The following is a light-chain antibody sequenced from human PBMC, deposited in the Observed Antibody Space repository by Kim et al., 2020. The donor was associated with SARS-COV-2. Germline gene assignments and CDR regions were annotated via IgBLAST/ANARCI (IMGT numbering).Light chain of an antibody. J-gene: IGLJ2*01. CDR2: DNN. V-gene: IGLV1-47*02. CDR1: TSNIDRNY. CDR3: SAWDNSLSALV. Sequence: GQRVTISCSGSTSNIDRNYVFWYQQRPGTAPKLLIYDNNKRPSGVPDRFSGSKSGTSASLAISGLRSEDEADYYCSAWDNSLSALVFGGGTKLTVL.